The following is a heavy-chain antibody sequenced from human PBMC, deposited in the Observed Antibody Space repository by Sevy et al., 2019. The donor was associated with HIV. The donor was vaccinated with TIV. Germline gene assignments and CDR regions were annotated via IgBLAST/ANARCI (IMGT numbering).Heavy chain of an antibody. CDR2: ISTTGDRT. V-gene: IGHV3-23*01. D-gene: IGHD6-19*01. J-gene: IGHJ4*02. CDR3: AKDLDSSGWYEVGGY. Sequence: GGSLRLSCAASGFTFSKYAMNWVRQAPGKGLEWVSLISTTGDRTHYADSVEGLFTISRDDSKNTLYLQMNSLRVEDTAIYYCAKDLDSSGWYEVGGYWGQGTLVTVSS. CDR1: GFTFSKYA.